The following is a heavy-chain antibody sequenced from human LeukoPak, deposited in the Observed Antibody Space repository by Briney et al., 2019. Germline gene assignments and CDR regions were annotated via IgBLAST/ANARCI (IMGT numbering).Heavy chain of an antibody. J-gene: IGHJ4*02. CDR1: GGSISSGDYY. V-gene: IGHV4-30-4*01. CDR2: IYYSGST. CDR3: ARGGALWFGELGFDY. Sequence: SETLSLTCTVSGGSISSGDYYWSWIRQSPGKGLEWIGYIYYSGSTYYNPSLKSRVIMSVDTSKNQFSLKLTSVTAADTAVYYCARGGALWFGELGFDYWGQGTLVTVSS. D-gene: IGHD3-10*01.